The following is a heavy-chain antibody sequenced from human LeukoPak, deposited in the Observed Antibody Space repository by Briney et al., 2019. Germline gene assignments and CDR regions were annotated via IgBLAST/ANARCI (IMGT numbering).Heavy chain of an antibody. CDR3: ARDYGYYDFWSGSRAFDI. Sequence: ASVKVSCKASGYTFTGYYMHWVRQAPGQGLEWMGWINPNSGGTNYAQKFQGRVTMTGDTSISTAYMELSRLRSDDTAVYYCARDYGYYDFWSGSRAFDIWGQGTMVTVSS. V-gene: IGHV1-2*02. CDR1: GYTFTGYY. D-gene: IGHD3-3*01. J-gene: IGHJ3*02. CDR2: INPNSGGT.